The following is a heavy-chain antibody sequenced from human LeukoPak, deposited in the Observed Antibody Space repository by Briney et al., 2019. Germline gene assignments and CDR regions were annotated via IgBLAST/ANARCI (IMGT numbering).Heavy chain of an antibody. D-gene: IGHD4-17*01. CDR1: GGSISSGTYY. CDR2: VFYGGTP. Sequence: KPSETLSLTCTVSGGSISSGTYYWGWIRQPPGKGLEWLGTVFYGGTPYYNPSLKSRVTISVDTSKNHFSLGLSSVTAADTAVYYCARLDSGDYFFDYWGQGSLVTVSS. V-gene: IGHV4-39*02. CDR3: ARLDSGDYFFDY. J-gene: IGHJ4*02.